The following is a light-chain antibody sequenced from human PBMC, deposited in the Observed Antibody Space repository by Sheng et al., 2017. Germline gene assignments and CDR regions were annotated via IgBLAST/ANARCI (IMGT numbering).Light chain of an antibody. J-gene: IGLJ3*02. CDR1: NSNLGSGFD. CDR3: QSYDSGLTGSWV. CDR2: VEH. Sequence: QSVLTQPPSVSGAPGQRITISCAGTNSNLGSGFDVHWYQKFPGVAPRLLIFVEHQSALRGPVDRFSGSRSGTSASLAINGLQAEDEADYYCQSYDSGLTGSWVFGGGTTVTVL. V-gene: IGLV1-40*01.